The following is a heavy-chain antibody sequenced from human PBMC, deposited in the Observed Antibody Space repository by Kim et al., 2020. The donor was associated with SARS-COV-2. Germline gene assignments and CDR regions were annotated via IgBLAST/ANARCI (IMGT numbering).Heavy chain of an antibody. CDR2: INHSGIT. Sequence: SETLSLTCAVSGGSFSANYWTWIRQSPGKGLEWIGEINHSGITSYNPSLKSRVTISVDTSKSQFSLKLKSVTAADAAVYFCARGRTTMVIPDIRGLDIWGQGTMVTVSA. D-gene: IGHD3-10*01. CDR1: GGSFSANY. V-gene: IGHV4-34*01. CDR3: ARGRTTMVIPDIRGLDI. J-gene: IGHJ3*02.